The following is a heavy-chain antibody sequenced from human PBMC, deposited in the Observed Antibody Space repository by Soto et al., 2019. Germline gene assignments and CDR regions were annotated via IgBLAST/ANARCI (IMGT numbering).Heavy chain of an antibody. D-gene: IGHD6-6*01. Sequence: SETLALTCTGSGGSISSGGYYWSWIRQHPGKGLEWIGYIYYTGSTNSNPSLKSRVTISVDTSRNQFSLKLSSVTAADTAVYYCAREFSNSPEAFDSWGQGSLVTVSS. CDR2: IYYTGST. J-gene: IGHJ4*02. CDR1: GGSISSGGYY. V-gene: IGHV4-61*08. CDR3: AREFSNSPEAFDS.